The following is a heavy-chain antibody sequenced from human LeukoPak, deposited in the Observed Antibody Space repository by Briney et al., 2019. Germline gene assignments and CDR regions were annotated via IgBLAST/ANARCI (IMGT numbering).Heavy chain of an antibody. CDR2: IYYSGST. V-gene: IGHV4-59*01. D-gene: IGHD4-17*01. J-gene: IGHJ5*01. CDR3: ARCIYGDYVGVVDWFDS. Sequence: PETLSLTCTVSGGSISSYYWSWIRHPPGKGLEWLGYIYYSGSTNYNPSLKSRVTISVDTSKNQFSLKLSSVTAADTAVYYCARCIYGDYVGVVDWFDSWGQGTLVTVSS. CDR1: GGSISSYY.